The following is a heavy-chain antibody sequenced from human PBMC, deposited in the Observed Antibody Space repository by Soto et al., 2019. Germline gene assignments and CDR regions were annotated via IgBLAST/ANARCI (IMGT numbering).Heavy chain of an antibody. CDR3: TREGSAPYYYYGMDA. CDR2: ISAYNGNT. Sequence: GASVKVSCKASGYTFTSYGISWVRQAPGQGLEWMGWISAYNGNTKYAQKFQGRVTMTTDTSTSTAYMEVRSLRSDDTAVYYCTREGSAPYYYYGMDAWGQGTTVTVSS. V-gene: IGHV1-18*01. J-gene: IGHJ6*02. D-gene: IGHD3-10*01. CDR1: GYTFTSYG.